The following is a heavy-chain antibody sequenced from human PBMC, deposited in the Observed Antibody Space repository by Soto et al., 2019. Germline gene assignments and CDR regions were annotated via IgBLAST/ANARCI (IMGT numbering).Heavy chain of an antibody. D-gene: IGHD5-18*01. CDR3: AIRGYSYGFVIY. J-gene: IGHJ4*02. Sequence: QVQLVQSGAEVKKPGSSVKVSCKASGGTFSSYTFSWVRQAPGQGLEWMGRIIPMLGIANYAQKFQGRVTITADKSTRTAYMELSSLRSEDTAVYYCAIRGYSYGFVIYWGQGTLVTVSS. V-gene: IGHV1-69*02. CDR2: IIPMLGIA. CDR1: GGTFSSYT.